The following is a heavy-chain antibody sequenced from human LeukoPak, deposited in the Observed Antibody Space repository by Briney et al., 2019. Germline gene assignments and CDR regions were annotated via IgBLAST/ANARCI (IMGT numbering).Heavy chain of an antibody. CDR3: ARDLGYSGSYGRGDY. D-gene: IGHD1-26*01. J-gene: IGHJ4*02. CDR2: IYYSGST. V-gene: IGHV4-39*07. CDR1: GGSISSSSYY. Sequence: SETLSLTCTVSGGSISSSSYYWGWIRQPPGKGLEWIGSIYYSGSTYYNPSLKSRVTTSVDTSKNQFSLKLSSVTAADTAVYYCARDLGYSGSYGRGDYWGQGTLVTVSS.